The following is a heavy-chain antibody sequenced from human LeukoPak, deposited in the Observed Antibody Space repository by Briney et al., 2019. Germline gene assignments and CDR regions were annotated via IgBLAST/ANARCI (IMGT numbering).Heavy chain of an antibody. Sequence: ASVKVSCKASGYTFTSYDINWVRQATGQGLEWMGWMNPNSGNTGYAQKIQGRVTMTRNTSISTAYMELSSLRSEDTAVYYCASRGYDFWSGYYLYYGMDVWGQGTTVTVSS. J-gene: IGHJ6*02. CDR2: MNPNSGNT. D-gene: IGHD3-3*01. CDR3: ASRGYDFWSGYYLYYGMDV. CDR1: GYTFTSYD. V-gene: IGHV1-8*01.